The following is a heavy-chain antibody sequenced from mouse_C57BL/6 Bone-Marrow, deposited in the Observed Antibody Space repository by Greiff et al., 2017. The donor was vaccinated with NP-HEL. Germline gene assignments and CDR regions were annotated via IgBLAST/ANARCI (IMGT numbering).Heavy chain of an antibody. V-gene: IGHV5-12*01. CDR2: ISNGGGST. CDR1: GFTFSDYY. CDR3: ARHDI. Sequence: EVKLQESGGGLVQPGGSLKLSCAASGFTFSDYYMYWVRQTPEKRLEWVAYISNGGGSTYYPDTVKGRFTISRDNAKNTLYLQMSRLKSEDTAMYYCARHDIWGTGTTVTVSS. J-gene: IGHJ1*03.